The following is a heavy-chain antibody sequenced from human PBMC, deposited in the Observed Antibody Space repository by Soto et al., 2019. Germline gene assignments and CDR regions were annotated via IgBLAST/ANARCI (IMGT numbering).Heavy chain of an antibody. CDR2: IKQDGSEK. Sequence: PGGSLRLSCAASGFTFSSYWMSWVRQAPGKGLEWVANIKQDGSEKYYVDSVKGRFTISRDNAKNSLYLQMNSLRAEDTAVYYCARHKYSDYYYGMDVWGQGTTVTVSS. CDR3: ARHKYSDYYYGMDV. CDR1: GFTFSSYW. D-gene: IGHD2-15*01. V-gene: IGHV3-7*05. J-gene: IGHJ6*02.